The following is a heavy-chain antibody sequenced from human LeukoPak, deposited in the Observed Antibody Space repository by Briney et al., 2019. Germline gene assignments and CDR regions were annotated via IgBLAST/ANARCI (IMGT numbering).Heavy chain of an antibody. V-gene: IGHV5-51*01. Sequence: GESLKISCKGSGYSFTSYWIGWVRPMPGKGLEWMGIIYPGDSGTRYSPSFQGQVTISADKSISTAYLQWSSLKASDTAMYYCARRTYYDSSGYYVDYWGQGTLVTVSS. J-gene: IGHJ4*02. D-gene: IGHD3-22*01. CDR3: ARRTYYDSSGYYVDY. CDR2: IYPGDSGT. CDR1: GYSFTSYW.